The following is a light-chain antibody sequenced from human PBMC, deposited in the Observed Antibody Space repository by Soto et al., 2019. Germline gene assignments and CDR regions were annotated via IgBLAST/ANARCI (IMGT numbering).Light chain of an antibody. Sequence: QSALTQPSSVSGSPGQSVTISCTGTSSDVGAYNYVSWYQQHPGKAPKVMIYDVNKRPSGVPDRFSGSKSDNTASLTISGLQAEDEADYYCCSYAGSYTLVFGGGTKLTVL. CDR3: CSYAGSYTLV. CDR2: DVN. V-gene: IGLV2-11*01. J-gene: IGLJ2*01. CDR1: SSDVGAYNY.